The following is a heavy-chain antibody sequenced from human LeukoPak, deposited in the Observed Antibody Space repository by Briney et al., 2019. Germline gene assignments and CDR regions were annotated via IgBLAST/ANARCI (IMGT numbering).Heavy chain of an antibody. Sequence: SVKVSCKASGGTFSSYAINWVRQAPGQGLEWMGGITPILGTTNYAQKFRGRVTITADESTSTAYMELTSLRSEDTAVYYCAREAGAPARYYFDYWGQGTLVTVSS. CDR1: GGTFSSYA. D-gene: IGHD1-26*01. CDR3: AREAGAPARYYFDY. V-gene: IGHV1-69*13. CDR2: ITPILGTT. J-gene: IGHJ4*02.